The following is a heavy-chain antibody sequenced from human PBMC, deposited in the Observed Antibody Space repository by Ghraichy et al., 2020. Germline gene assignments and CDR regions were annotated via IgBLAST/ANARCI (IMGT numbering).Heavy chain of an antibody. CDR1: GYSISSGYY. CDR2: IYHSGST. CDR3: ARGRGSSTSRYNWFDP. V-gene: IGHV4-38-2*02. Sequence: GALRLSCTVSGYSISSGYYWGWIRQPPGKGLEWIGSIYHSGSTYYNPSLKSRVTISVDTSKNQFSLKLSSVTAADTAVYYCARGRGSSTSRYNWFDPWGQVTLVTVSS. D-gene: IGHD2-2*01. J-gene: IGHJ5*02.